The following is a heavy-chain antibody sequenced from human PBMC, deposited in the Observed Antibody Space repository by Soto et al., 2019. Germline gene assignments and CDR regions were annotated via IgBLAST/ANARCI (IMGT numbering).Heavy chain of an antibody. CDR3: ARFTYKSGFNWFDP. CDR2: IYHIGST. J-gene: IGHJ5*02. D-gene: IGHD5-12*01. V-gene: IGHV4-59*01. CDR1: GAPINSDY. Sequence: SETLSLTFTVSGAPINSDYWSWIRQSPGKGLEWIGYIYHIGSTDYNPSLKSRVTISIDKSKNQFSLNLRSVTAADTAVYFCARFTYKSGFNWFDPWGQGTQVTVS.